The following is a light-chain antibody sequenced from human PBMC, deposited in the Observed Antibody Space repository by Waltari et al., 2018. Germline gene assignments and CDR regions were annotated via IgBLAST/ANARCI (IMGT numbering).Light chain of an antibody. CDR2: GVN. CDR1: SSDVGTYNL. V-gene: IGLV2-23*02. Sequence: HSALTQPAPVSGSPGQSLTASCTGTSSDVGTYNLLAWYQQHPGKAPKLIIYGVNKRPSGVSDRFSGSKSGNTASLTISGLQAEDEADYYCCSSAGSSTYVVFGGGTKLTVL. CDR3: CSSAGSSTYVV. J-gene: IGLJ2*01.